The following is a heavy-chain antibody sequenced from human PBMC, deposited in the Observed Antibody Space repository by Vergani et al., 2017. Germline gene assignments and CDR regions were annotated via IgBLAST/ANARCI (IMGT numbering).Heavy chain of an antibody. CDR3: ALGGYDSSFDY. CDR1: GFTFDDYA. V-gene: IGHV3-9*01. J-gene: IGHJ4*02. Sequence: EVQLVESGGGLVQPGRSLRLSCAASGFTFDDYAMHWVRQAPGKGLEWVSGISWNSGSIGYADSVKGRFTISRDNSKNSLYLQMNSLRTEDTALYYCALGGYDSSFDYWGQGTLVTVSS. D-gene: IGHD3-22*01. CDR2: ISWNSGSI.